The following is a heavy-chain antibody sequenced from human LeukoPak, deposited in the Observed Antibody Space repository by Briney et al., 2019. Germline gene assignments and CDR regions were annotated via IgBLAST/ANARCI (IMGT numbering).Heavy chain of an antibody. CDR2: IYHSGST. D-gene: IGHD3-10*01. CDR3: ARTGLLWFGELFLNWFDP. V-gene: IGHV4-38-2*02. J-gene: IGHJ5*02. Sequence: SETLSLTYTVSGYSISSGYYWGWIRQPPGKGLEWIGRIYHSGSTYYNRSLKSRVTISVDTSKNQFSLRLSSVTAADTAVYYCARTGLLWFGELFLNWFDPWGQGTLVTVSS. CDR1: GYSISSGYY.